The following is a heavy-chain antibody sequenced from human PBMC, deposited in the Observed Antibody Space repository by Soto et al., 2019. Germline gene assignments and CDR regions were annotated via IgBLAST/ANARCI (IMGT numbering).Heavy chain of an antibody. CDR2: INYGGKT. Sequence: QVQLQESGPGLVKPSETLSLTCTVSGGSITSDAYQWGWIRQPPGKGLEWIGSINYGGKTYFNPSLKSRVTISVDTSKNQISLTLNSVTAADMAVYYCAKHGQVLAAAVYWGQGTLVTVSS. J-gene: IGHJ4*02. CDR1: GGSITSDAYQ. CDR3: AKHGQVLAAAVY. D-gene: IGHD2-15*01. V-gene: IGHV4-39*01.